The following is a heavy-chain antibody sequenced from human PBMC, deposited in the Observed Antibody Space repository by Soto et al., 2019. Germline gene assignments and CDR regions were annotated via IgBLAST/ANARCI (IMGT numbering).Heavy chain of an antibody. Sequence: GASVKVSCKASGYTFTSYGISWVRQAPGQGLEWMGWISAYNGNTNYAQRLQGRVTMTTDTSTSTAYMELRSLRSDDTAVYYCARDGYCSGGSCYSDGGYYYYGMDVWGRGTTVTVSS. CDR1: GYTFTSYG. CDR2: ISAYNGNT. J-gene: IGHJ6*02. D-gene: IGHD2-15*01. CDR3: ARDGYCSGGSCYSDGGYYYYGMDV. V-gene: IGHV1-18*04.